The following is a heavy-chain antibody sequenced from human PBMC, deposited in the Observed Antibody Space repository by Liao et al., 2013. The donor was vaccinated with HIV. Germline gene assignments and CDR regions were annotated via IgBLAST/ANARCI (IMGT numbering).Heavy chain of an antibody. V-gene: IGHV4-4*07. CDR3: ARASYGDSYSTCWFDP. CDR1: GGSITSYY. CDR2: IYSSGST. D-gene: IGHD4-17*01. J-gene: IGHJ5*02. Sequence: QMQLQESGPGLVKPSETLSLTCTVSGGSITSYYWSWIRQPAEKGLEWIGRIYSSGSTNYNPSLKSRVTMSVDTSKNQFSLKLSSVTAADTAVYYCARASYGDSYSTCWFDPWGQGTLVTVSS.